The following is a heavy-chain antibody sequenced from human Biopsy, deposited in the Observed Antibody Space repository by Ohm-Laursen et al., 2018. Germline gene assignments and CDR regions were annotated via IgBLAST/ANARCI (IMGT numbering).Heavy chain of an antibody. CDR1: GGDINNYY. J-gene: IGHJ3*01. V-gene: IGHV4-4*07. D-gene: IGHD3-22*01. CDR3: ASVVLGPTNDAFDL. CDR2: IYPGGST. Sequence: GTLSLTCNVSGGDINNYYWSWIRQPAGKGLEWIGRIYPGGSTNYNPSLKSRVTMSVNPSKKHLPLRRRSVTAADTAMYYCASVVLGPTNDAFDLWGQGTMVVVSS.